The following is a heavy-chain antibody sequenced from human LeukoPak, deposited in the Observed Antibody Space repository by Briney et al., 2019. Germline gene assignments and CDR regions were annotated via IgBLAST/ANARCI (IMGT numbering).Heavy chain of an antibody. CDR3: ARGLESDYGDRPVDY. J-gene: IGHJ4*02. D-gene: IGHD4-17*01. V-gene: IGHV3-48*03. CDR2: ISSGASTI. CDR1: GFTFSTYE. Sequence: GGSLRLSCSASGFTFSTYEMNWVRQAPGKGLEWVSSISSGASTIYYANSVKGRFTISRDNAKNSLYLQMNSLRDEDTAIYYCARGLESDYGDRPVDYWGQGTLVTVSS.